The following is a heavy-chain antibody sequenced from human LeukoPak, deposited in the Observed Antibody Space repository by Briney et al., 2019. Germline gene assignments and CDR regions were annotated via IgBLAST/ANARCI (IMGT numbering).Heavy chain of an antibody. Sequence: GSLRLSCAASGFTFSDYYMSWIRQAPGKGLEWVSYISSSGSTIYYADSVKGRFTISRDNSKNTLYLQMNSLRAEDTAVYYCAAVWWLPSPYFDYWGQGTLVTVSS. D-gene: IGHD5-12*01. CDR3: AAVWWLPSPYFDY. J-gene: IGHJ4*02. CDR2: ISSSGSTI. V-gene: IGHV3-11*01. CDR1: GFTFSDYY.